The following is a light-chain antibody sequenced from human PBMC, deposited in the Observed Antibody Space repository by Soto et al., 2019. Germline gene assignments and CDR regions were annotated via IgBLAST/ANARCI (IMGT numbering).Light chain of an antibody. CDR3: QQYNSYST. CDR2: DAS. CDR1: QSISSW. J-gene: IGKJ3*01. Sequence: DSQMTQSPSTLSASVGDRVTITCRASQSISSWLAWYQQKPGKAPKLLIYDASSLESGVPSRFSGSGSGTEFTLTISSLQPDDFATYYCQQYNSYSTFGPGTKVDIK. V-gene: IGKV1-5*01.